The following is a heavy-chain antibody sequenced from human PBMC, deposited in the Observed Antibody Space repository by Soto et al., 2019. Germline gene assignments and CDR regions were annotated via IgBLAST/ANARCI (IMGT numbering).Heavy chain of an antibody. CDR2: IIPYYNTL. CDR1: EGTFNSYA. Sequence: QAQVVQSGAEVRKPGSSVKLSCKASEGTFNSYAIAWVRQAPGQGLEWMGGIIPYYNTLNYAQKFQDRVTITADDTTNTVYMELSSLRSDDTAAYFCASGASRWYPYFFDSWAQGTLVTVSS. J-gene: IGHJ4*02. CDR3: ASGASRWYPYFFDS. D-gene: IGHD6-13*01. V-gene: IGHV1-69*01.